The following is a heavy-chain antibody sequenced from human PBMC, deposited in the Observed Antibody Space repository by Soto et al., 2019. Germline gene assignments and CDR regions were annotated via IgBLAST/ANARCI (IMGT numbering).Heavy chain of an antibody. CDR3: ARGVYDSSGYYWDHYYYYGMDV. V-gene: IGHV3-21*01. CDR1: GFTFSSYS. J-gene: IGHJ6*02. Sequence: PGGSLRLSCAASGFTFSSYSMNWVRQAPGKGLEWVSSISSSSSYIYYADSVKGRFTISRDNAKNSLYLQMNSLRAEDTAVYYCARGVYDSSGYYWDHYYYYGMDVWGQGTTVTVSS. D-gene: IGHD3-22*01. CDR2: ISSSSSYI.